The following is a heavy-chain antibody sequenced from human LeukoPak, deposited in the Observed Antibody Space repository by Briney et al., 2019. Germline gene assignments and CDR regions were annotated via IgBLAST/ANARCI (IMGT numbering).Heavy chain of an antibody. V-gene: IGHV1-69*04. CDR2: IIPILGIA. CDR3: ARATYYYDSSGYGLDY. CDR1: GGTFSSYA. Sequence: SVKVSCEASGGTFSSYAISWVRQAPGQGLEWMGRIIPILGIANYAQKFQGRVTITADKSTSTAYMELSSLRSEDTAVYYCARATYYYDSSGYGLDYWGQGTLVTVSS. D-gene: IGHD3-22*01. J-gene: IGHJ4*02.